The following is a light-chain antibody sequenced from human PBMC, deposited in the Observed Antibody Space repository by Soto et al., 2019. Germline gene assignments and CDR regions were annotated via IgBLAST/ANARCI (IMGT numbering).Light chain of an antibody. CDR3: QQYVSSPFT. CDR1: QSVSSSY. CDR2: GAS. J-gene: IGKJ3*01. V-gene: IGKV3-20*01. Sequence: EIVLTQSPGTLSLSPGERATLSCRASQSVSSSYLAWYQKKPGQAPRLLIYGASSRATGIPDRFSGSGSGTDFTLTISRLEPEDFAVYYCQQYVSSPFTFGPGTKVDIK.